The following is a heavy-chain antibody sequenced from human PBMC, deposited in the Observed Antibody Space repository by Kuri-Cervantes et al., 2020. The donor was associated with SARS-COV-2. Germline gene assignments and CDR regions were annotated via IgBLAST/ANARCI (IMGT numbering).Heavy chain of an antibody. Sequence: SQTLSLTFAVYGGSFSGYYWSWIRQPPGKGLEWIGEINHSGSTNYNPSLKSRVTISVDTSKNQFSLKLSSVTAADTAVYYCARVSSGWAYYFDYWGQGTLVTVSS. CDR1: GGSFSGYY. D-gene: IGHD6-19*01. CDR2: INHSGST. CDR3: ARVSSGWAYYFDY. V-gene: IGHV4-34*01. J-gene: IGHJ4*02.